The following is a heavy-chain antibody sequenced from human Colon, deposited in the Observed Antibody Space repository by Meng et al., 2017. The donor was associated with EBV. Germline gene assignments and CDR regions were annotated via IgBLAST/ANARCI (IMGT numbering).Heavy chain of an antibody. V-gene: IGHV6-1*01. J-gene: IGHJ4*02. CDR3: AREERQLLGKGGFDT. Sequence: PSLPFSISGDSASCTRAARTWTRPSHSRAPELLGRPSVRSKWYNVYAVSVEGPIPINPATSLNPFSLQLNSVTPDDTAVYYCAREERQLLGKGGFDTWGQGTLVTVSS. CDR1: GDSASCTRAA. CDR2: PSVRSKWYN. D-gene: IGHD2-2*01.